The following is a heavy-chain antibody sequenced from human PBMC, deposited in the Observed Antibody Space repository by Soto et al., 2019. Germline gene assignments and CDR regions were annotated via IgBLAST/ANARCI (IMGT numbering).Heavy chain of an antibody. Sequence: SETLSLTCTVSGDSISNSDYYWNWIRQSPGKGLEWIASIDYSGSTYYNPSLKSRVVISADTSKNLFSLKLRSVTAADTALYFWSRIGPYYYGFDFWRQRTTVTVSS. V-gene: IGHV4-30-4*01. CDR2: IDYSGST. CDR1: GDSISNSDYY. CDR3: SRIGPYYYGFDF. J-gene: IGHJ6*02.